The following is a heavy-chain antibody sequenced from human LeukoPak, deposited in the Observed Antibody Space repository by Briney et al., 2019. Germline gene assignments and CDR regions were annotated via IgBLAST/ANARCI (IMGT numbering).Heavy chain of an antibody. CDR2: ISSSSSTI. D-gene: IGHD3-22*01. V-gene: IGHV3-48*02. J-gene: IGHJ4*02. CDR1: GFTFSSYS. CDR3: ARDYRDYYDSSGYYY. Sequence: GGPLRLSCAASGFTFSSYSMNWVRQAPGKGLEWVSYISSSSSTIYYADSVKGRFTISRDNAKNSLYLQMNSLRDEDTAVYYCARDYRDYYDSSGYYYWGQGTLVTVSS.